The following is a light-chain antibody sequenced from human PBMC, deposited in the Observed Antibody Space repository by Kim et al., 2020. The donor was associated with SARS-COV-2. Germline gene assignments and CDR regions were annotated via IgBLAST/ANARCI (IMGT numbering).Light chain of an antibody. CDR1: KWGERY. CDR3: QSWDSTTGV. Sequence: VAPGQTVPIPGAGAKWGERYGCWYQQKPGQAPVLVIYQDSKRPSGIPERFSGSDSGDAATLTISGTQPMDEADYYCQSWDSTTGVFGGGTQLTVL. CDR2: QDS. V-gene: IGLV3-1*01. J-gene: IGLJ3*02.